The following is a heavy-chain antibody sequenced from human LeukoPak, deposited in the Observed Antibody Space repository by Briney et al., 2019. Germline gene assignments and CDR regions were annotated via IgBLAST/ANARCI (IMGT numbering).Heavy chain of an antibody. J-gene: IGHJ4*02. D-gene: IGHD4/OR15-4a*01. CDR1: GFTFSSNI. CDR2: ISSSSSYI. CDR3: ARRAGAYSHPYDY. Sequence: GGSLRLSCAASGFTFSSNIMNWVRQAPGKGLEWVSSISSSSSYIYYADSVKGRFPISRDNSKNPLYLQMNSLRAEDTAVYYCARRAGAYSHPYDYWGQGTLVTVSS. V-gene: IGHV3-21*04.